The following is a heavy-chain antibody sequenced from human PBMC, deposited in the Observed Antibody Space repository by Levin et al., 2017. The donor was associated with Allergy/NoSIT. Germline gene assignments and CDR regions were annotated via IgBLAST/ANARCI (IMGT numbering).Heavy chain of an antibody. CDR1: GGSISSGGYY. Sequence: RASETLSLTCTVSGGSISSGGYYWSWIRQHPGKGLEWIGYIYYSGSTYYNPSLKSRVTISVDTSKNQFSLKLSSVTAADTAVYYCARRIEIFGVVTTYYFDYWGQGTLVTVSS. J-gene: IGHJ4*02. CDR3: ARRIEIFGVVTTYYFDY. V-gene: IGHV4-31*03. D-gene: IGHD3-3*01. CDR2: IYYSGST.